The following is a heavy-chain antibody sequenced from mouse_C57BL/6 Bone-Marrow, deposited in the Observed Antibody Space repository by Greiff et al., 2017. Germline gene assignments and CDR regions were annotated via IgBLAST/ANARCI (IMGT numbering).Heavy chain of an antibody. Sequence: VQLQQSGAELVKPGASVTLSCTASGFKIKDYYMHWGKQRTEQGLEWIGRIDPEDGETKYAPKFQGKATITAGTSSNTAYLQLSSLTSEDTAVYYCARNWRYYYGSSLYFDYWGQGTTLTVSS. CDR2: IDPEDGET. J-gene: IGHJ2*01. CDR1: GFKIKDYY. CDR3: ARNWRYYYGSSLYFDY. V-gene: IGHV14-2*01. D-gene: IGHD1-1*01.